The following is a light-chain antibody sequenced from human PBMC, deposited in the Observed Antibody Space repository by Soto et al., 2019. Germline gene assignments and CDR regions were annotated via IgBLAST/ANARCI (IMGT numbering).Light chain of an antibody. CDR3: AAWDNSLSGFYL. CDR2: SNT. V-gene: IGLV1-47*02. CDR1: SSNIGKNY. J-gene: IGLJ1*01. Sequence: QSVLTQPPSASGTPGQRVTISCSGSSSNIGKNYVYWYQQLPGTVPELLIYSNTQRPSGVPDRFSGSKSGTSASLAISGLRSEDEADYYCAAWDNSLSGFYLFGTGTKVTVL.